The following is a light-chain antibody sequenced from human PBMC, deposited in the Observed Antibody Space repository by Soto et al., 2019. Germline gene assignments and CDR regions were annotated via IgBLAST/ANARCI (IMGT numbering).Light chain of an antibody. CDR2: GAS. V-gene: IGKV3D-20*02. CDR3: QQRSNWPSIT. CDR1: QSVSSSY. J-gene: IGKJ5*01. Sequence: EIVMTQSPATLSVTPGERATLSCRASQSVSSSYLAWYQQKPGQAPRLLIYGASSRATGIPDRFSGSGSGTDFTLTINSLEPEDFAVYYCQQRSNWPSITFGQGTRLEIK.